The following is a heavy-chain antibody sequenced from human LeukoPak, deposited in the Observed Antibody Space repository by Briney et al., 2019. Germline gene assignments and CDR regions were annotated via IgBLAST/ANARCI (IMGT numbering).Heavy chain of an antibody. V-gene: IGHV1-18*01. Sequence: ASVKVSCKASGYTFTSYGISWVRQAPGQGLEWMGWISAYNGNTNYAQKLQGRVTMTTDTSTSTAYMELRSLRSDDTAVYYCARSIAVAGRIDAFDIWGQGTMVTVSS. J-gene: IGHJ3*02. CDR3: ARSIAVAGRIDAFDI. D-gene: IGHD6-19*01. CDR2: ISAYNGNT. CDR1: GYTFTSYG.